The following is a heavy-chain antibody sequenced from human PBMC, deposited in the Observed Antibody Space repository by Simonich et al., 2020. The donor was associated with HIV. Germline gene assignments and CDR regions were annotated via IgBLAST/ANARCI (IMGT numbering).Heavy chain of an antibody. J-gene: IGHJ4*02. D-gene: IGHD3-3*01. CDR3: ARRDRELILYFDY. CDR2: INHSGIN. CDR1: GGSFSGYY. V-gene: IGHV4-34*01. Sequence: QVQLQQWGAGLLKPSETLSLTCAVYGGSFSGYYWSWIRQPPGKGLEWSGEINHSGINNYKSSLNSRATISVDKSKNQFSLKLSSVTAADTAIYYCARRDRELILYFDYWGQGNLVTVSS.